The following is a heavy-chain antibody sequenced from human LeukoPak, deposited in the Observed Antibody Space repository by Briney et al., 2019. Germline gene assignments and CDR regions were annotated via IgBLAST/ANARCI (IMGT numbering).Heavy chain of an antibody. D-gene: IGHD6-13*01. CDR1: VGSISSSNW. CDR2: IYHSGST. J-gene: IGHJ3*02. Sequence: GTLSLTCAVSVGSISSSNWWTWVRQPPGKGLEWIGEIYHSGSTNYNPSLKSRVTISVDKSKNQFSLKLSSVTAADTAVYYCARNVGVGSMSAFDIWGQGTMVTVSS. CDR3: ARNVGVGSMSAFDI. V-gene: IGHV4-4*02.